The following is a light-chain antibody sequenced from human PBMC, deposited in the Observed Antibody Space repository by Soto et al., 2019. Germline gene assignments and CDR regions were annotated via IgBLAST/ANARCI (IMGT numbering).Light chain of an antibody. Sequence: QSVLTQPPSASGTPGQSVTISCSGSSSNIGSNTVNWYQQLSGAAPKLLIHNNDQRPSGVPDRFSGSKSDTSASLAISGLQSADEPDYYCAAWDDSLTAVLFGGGTRLTVL. CDR1: SSNIGSNT. J-gene: IGLJ3*02. CDR2: NND. CDR3: AAWDDSLTAVL. V-gene: IGLV1-44*01.